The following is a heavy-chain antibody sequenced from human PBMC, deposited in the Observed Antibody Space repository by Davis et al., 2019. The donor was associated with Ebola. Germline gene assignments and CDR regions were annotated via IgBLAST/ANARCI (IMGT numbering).Heavy chain of an antibody. CDR3: AKEAFAGSTRIDWFDP. Sequence: GESLKISCEGSGFIFSNYAFSWVRQAPGKGLEWVSGIMGGNGKSYYSESVKGRFTISRDNTKNTVFLQMNRLTVEDTAVYYCAKEAFAGSTRIDWFDPWGQGILVTVSS. V-gene: IGHV3-23*01. D-gene: IGHD2-15*01. CDR1: GFIFSNYA. J-gene: IGHJ5*02. CDR2: IMGGNGKS.